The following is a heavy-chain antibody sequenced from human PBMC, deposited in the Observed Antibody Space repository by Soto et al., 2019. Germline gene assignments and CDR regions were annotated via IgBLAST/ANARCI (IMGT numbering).Heavy chain of an antibody. V-gene: IGHV4-39*01. J-gene: IGHJ5*02. CDR3: ASGLPGIAPAATGRFDP. Sequence: XESLSLPCSVSGASISSSSYYWGWLRQPPGKVLEWIGSIYYSGSTYYNPSLKSRVTISVDTSKNQFSLKLSSVTAADKAVYYCASGLPGIAPAATGRFDPWGQGTLVTGYS. CDR2: IYYSGST. D-gene: IGHD6-13*01. CDR1: GASISSSSYY.